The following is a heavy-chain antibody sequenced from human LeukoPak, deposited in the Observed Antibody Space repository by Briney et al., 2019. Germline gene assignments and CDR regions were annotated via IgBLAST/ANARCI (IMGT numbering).Heavy chain of an antibody. Sequence: GGSLRLSCSASGFTFSNYPMHWVRQAPGKGLEYVAAISTDGGNTYYADSVKGRFTISRDNSKNTLYLQMNSLRAEDTAGYYCVKDLRVGGDYWGQGTMVTVSS. V-gene: IGHV3-64*04. CDR3: VKDLRVGGDY. J-gene: IGHJ4*02. D-gene: IGHD3-16*01. CDR1: GFTFSNYP. CDR2: ISTDGGNT.